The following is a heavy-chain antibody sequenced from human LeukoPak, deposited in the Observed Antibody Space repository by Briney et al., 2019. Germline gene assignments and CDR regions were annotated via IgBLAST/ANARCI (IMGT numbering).Heavy chain of an antibody. J-gene: IGHJ4*02. Sequence: AGGSLRLSCAASGFTVSSNYMSWVRQAPGKGLEWVSVIYSGGSTYYADSVKGRFTISRDNSKNTLYLQMNSLRAEDTAVYYCAKKDGYSYGYFYYWGQGTLVTVSS. D-gene: IGHD5-18*01. CDR2: IYSGGST. CDR1: GFTVSSNY. V-gene: IGHV3-53*01. CDR3: AKKDGYSYGYFYY.